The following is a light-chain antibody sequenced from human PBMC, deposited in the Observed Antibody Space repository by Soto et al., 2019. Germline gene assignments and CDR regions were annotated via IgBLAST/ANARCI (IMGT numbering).Light chain of an antibody. V-gene: IGLV2-14*01. J-gene: IGLJ1*01. Sequence: QSVLTQPASVSGSPGQSITISCTGTSSDVGGYNYVSWYQQHPGKAPKLMIYDVSNRPSGVSNRFSGSKSGNTASLTISGLQADDEADYYCSSYTSSSTLYVFGTGTTVTV. CDR3: SSYTSSSTLYV. CDR1: SSDVGGYNY. CDR2: DVS.